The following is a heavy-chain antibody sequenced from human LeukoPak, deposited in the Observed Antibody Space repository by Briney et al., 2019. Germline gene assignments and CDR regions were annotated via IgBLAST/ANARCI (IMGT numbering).Heavy chain of an antibody. V-gene: IGHV3-11*01. J-gene: IGHJ1*01. CDR3: ARPVHHGVPGGH. CDR2: ISSSGSTI. D-gene: IGHD2-2*01. Sequence: TTGGSLRLSCAASGFTVSSNYMSWVRQAPGKGLEWVSYISSSGSTIYYADSVKGRFTISRDNAKNSLYLQMNSLRAEDTAVYYCARPVHHGVPGGHWGQGTLVTVSS. CDR1: GFTVSSNY.